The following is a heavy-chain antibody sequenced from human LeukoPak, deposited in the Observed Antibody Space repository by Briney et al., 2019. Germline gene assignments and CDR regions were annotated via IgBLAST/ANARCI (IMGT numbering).Heavy chain of an antibody. J-gene: IGHJ4*02. CDR1: GGSISSYY. V-gene: IGHV4-59*01. D-gene: IGHD6-13*01. CDR3: ARGPAAGLNTH. Sequence: SETLSLTCTVSGGSISSYYWSWIRQPPGKGLEWIGYIYYSGSTNYNSSLKSRVTISVDTSKNQFSLKLSSVTAADTAVYYCARGPAAGLNTHWGQGTLVTVSS. CDR2: IYYSGST.